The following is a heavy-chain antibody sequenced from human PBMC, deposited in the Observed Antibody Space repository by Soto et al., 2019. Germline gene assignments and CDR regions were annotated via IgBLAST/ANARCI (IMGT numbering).Heavy chain of an antibody. CDR2: IVVGSGNT. Sequence: SVKVSCKASGFTFTSSAVQWVRQARGQRLEWIGWIVVGSGNTNYAQKFQERVTITRDMSTSTAYMELSSLRSEDTAVYYCAAVGPNYYDSSGYYSGAFDIWGQGTMVTVSS. J-gene: IGHJ3*02. CDR1: GFTFTSSA. D-gene: IGHD3-22*01. V-gene: IGHV1-58*01. CDR3: AAVGPNYYDSSGYYSGAFDI.